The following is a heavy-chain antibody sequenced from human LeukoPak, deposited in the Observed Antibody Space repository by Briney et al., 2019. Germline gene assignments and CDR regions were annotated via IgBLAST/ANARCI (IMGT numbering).Heavy chain of an antibody. D-gene: IGHD1-20*01. CDR2: IDPDGSKE. J-gene: IGHJ4*02. V-gene: IGHV3-7*01. Sequence: GGSLRLSCAASGFTFSNYWMSWVRQAPGKGLEWVANIDPDGSKEQYVDSVKGRFTTSRDNAKNSLYLQMNSLRAEDTAIYYCARIFYFGDNNWRYFDYWGQGTLVTVSS. CDR3: ARIFYFGDNNWRYFDY. CDR1: GFTFSNYW.